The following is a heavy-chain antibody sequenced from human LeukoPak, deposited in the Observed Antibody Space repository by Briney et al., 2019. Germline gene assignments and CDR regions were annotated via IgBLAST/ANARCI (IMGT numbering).Heavy chain of an antibody. Sequence: GGSLRLSCAASGFTFSSYGMSWVRQAPGKGLEWVSYISSSGSTIYYADSVKGRFTISRDNAKNSLYLQMNSLRAEDTAVYYCARVVVTPEFYFDYWGQGTLVTVSS. CDR2: ISSSGSTI. CDR3: ARVVVTPEFYFDY. D-gene: IGHD4-23*01. J-gene: IGHJ4*02. V-gene: IGHV3-48*04. CDR1: GFTFSSYG.